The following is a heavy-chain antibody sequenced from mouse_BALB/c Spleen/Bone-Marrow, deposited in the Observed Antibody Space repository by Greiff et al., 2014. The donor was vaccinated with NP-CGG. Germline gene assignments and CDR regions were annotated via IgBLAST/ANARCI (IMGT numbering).Heavy chain of an antibody. CDR3: TRSYGSSYEYYFDY. Sequence: VKLVESGAELERPGASVKLSCKASGYTFTSYWINWVKQRPGQGLEWIGNIYPSDSYTNYNQKFKDKATLTVDKSSSTAYMQLSSPTSEDSAVYYCTRSYGSSYEYYFDYWGQGTTLTVSS. CDR2: IYPSDSYT. J-gene: IGHJ2*01. D-gene: IGHD1-1*01. CDR1: GYTFTSYW. V-gene: IGHV1-69*02.